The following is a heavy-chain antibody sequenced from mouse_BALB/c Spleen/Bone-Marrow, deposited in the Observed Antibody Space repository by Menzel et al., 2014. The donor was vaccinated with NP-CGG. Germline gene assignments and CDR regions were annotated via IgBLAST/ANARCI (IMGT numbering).Heavy chain of an antibody. Sequence: VKLMEPGPGLVQPSLSLSITCTVSGFSLTSYGVHWVRQSPGKGLEWLGVIWSGGSTDYNAAFISRLSISKDNSKSQVFFKMNSLQANDTAIYYCARNSHYYGYYYAMDYWGQGTSVTVSS. D-gene: IGHD1-2*01. V-gene: IGHV2-2*02. J-gene: IGHJ4*01. CDR3: ARNSHYYGYYYAMDY. CDR1: GFSLTSYG. CDR2: IWSGGST.